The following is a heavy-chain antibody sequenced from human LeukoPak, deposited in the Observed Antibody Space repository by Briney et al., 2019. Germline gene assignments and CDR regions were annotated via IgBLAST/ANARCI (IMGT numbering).Heavy chain of an antibody. D-gene: IGHD2-2*01. Sequence: QPGGSLRLSCAASGFTFSSYAMSWVRQAPGKGLEWVSAISGSGGSTYYADSVKGRFTTSRDNSKNTLHLQMDSLRAEDTAVYYCAKESAVVPADPYNWLDPWGQGTLVTVSS. V-gene: IGHV3-23*01. CDR1: GFTFSSYA. CDR3: AKESAVVPADPYNWLDP. J-gene: IGHJ5*02. CDR2: ISGSGGST.